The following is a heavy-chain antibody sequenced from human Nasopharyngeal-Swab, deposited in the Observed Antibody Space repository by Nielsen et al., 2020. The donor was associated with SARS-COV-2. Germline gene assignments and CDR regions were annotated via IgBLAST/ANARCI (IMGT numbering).Heavy chain of an antibody. CDR3: ARASRGIFGVVSTFDY. D-gene: IGHD3-3*01. V-gene: IGHV4-31*03. J-gene: IGHJ4*02. Sequence: SETLSLTCTVSGGSISSGGYYWSWIRQHPGKGLEWIWYIYYSGSTYYNPSLKSRVTISVDTSKNQFSLKLSSVTAADTAVYYCARASRGIFGVVSTFDYWGQGTLVTVSS. CDR2: IYYSGST. CDR1: GGSISSGGYY.